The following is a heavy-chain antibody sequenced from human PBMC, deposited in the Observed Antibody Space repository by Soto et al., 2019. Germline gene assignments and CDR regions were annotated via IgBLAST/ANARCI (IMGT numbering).Heavy chain of an antibody. CDR2: ISSSSSTI. V-gene: IGHV3-48*01. D-gene: IGHD6-19*01. J-gene: IGHJ5*02. CDR3: ARVRLQWPSPNWFDP. CDR1: GFTFSSYS. Sequence: GGSLRLSCAASGFTFSSYSMNWVRQAPGKGLEWVSYISSSSSTIYYADSVKGRFTISRDNAKNSLYLQMNSLRAEDTAVYYCARVRLQWPSPNWFDPWGQGTLVTVSS.